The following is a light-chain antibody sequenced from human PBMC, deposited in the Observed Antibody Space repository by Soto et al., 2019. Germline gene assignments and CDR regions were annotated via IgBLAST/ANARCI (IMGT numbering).Light chain of an antibody. Sequence: EIVLTQSPGTLSLSPGERATLSCRASQSVSSSDLAWYQQKPGQAPRLLIYGASSRATGIPDRFSGSGSGTDFTLTISRLEPEDFALYYCQQYGSSPLTFGQGTKVEIK. CDR2: GAS. CDR1: QSVSSSD. V-gene: IGKV3-20*01. J-gene: IGKJ1*01. CDR3: QQYGSSPLT.